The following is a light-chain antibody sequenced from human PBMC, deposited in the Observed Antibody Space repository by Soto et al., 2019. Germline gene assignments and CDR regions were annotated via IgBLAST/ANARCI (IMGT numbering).Light chain of an antibody. CDR2: GAS. V-gene: IGKV3-15*01. Sequence: EIVMTQSPATLSVSPGERATLSCRASQSVSSNLAWYQQKPGQAPRLLIYGASTRATGIPARFSGSGSGTEFTLTISSLQSEDVAVYYCQQYNNWFYTFGQGTKLEIK. CDR1: QSVSSN. CDR3: QQYNNWFYT. J-gene: IGKJ2*01.